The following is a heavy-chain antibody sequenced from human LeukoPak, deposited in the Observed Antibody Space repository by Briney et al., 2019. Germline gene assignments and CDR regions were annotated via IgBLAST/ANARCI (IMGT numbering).Heavy chain of an antibody. J-gene: IGHJ4*02. CDR3: AKAPYSGSHYPFDY. CDR2: ISGNGGST. V-gene: IGHV3-23*01. CDR1: GFTFSSYA. Sequence: GGSLRLSCAASGFTFSSYAMSWVRQAPGKGLEWVSAISGNGGSTYYADSVKGRFTISRDNSKNTLYLQMNSLRAEDTAVYYCAKAPYSGSHYPFDYWGQGTLVTVSS. D-gene: IGHD1-26*01.